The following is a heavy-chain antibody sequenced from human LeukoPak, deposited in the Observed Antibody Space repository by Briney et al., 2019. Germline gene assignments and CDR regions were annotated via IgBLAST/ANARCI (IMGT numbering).Heavy chain of an antibody. CDR1: GGSFSGYY. D-gene: IGHD3-22*01. CDR3: ARVGYYYDSSGYYEYYFDY. CDR2: INHSGST. Sequence: SETLSLTCAVYGGSFSGYYWSWIRQPPGKGLEWIGEINHSGSTNYNPSLKSRVTISVDTSKNQFSLKLTSVTAADTAVYYCARVGYYYDSSGYYEYYFDYWGQGTLVTVSS. V-gene: IGHV4-34*01. J-gene: IGHJ4*02.